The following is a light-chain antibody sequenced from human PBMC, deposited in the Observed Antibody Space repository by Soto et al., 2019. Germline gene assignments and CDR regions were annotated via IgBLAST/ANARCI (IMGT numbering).Light chain of an antibody. CDR2: LNSDGSH. J-gene: IGLJ7*01. Sequence: QLVLTQSPSASASLGASVKLTCTLSSGHSSYAIAWHQQQPEKGPRYLMKLNSDGSHSKGDGIPDRFSGSSSGAERYLTISSLQSEDEADYYCQTWGTGQAVFGGGTQLTVL. V-gene: IGLV4-69*01. CDR3: QTWGTGQAV. CDR1: SGHSSYA.